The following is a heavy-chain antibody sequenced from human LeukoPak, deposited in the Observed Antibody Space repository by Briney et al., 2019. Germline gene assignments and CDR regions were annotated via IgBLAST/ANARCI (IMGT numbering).Heavy chain of an antibody. J-gene: IGHJ6*03. Sequence: GGSLRLSCAASGFTFISYSMNWVRQAPGKGLEWVSSISSSSSYIYYADSVKGRFTISRDNAKNSLYLQMNSLRAEDTAVYYCARDDVGSGLLLGYVDVWVEGTTVTVSS. CDR3: ARDDVGSGLLLGYVDV. V-gene: IGHV3-21*01. CDR1: GFTFISYS. D-gene: IGHD2-15*01. CDR2: ISSSSSYI.